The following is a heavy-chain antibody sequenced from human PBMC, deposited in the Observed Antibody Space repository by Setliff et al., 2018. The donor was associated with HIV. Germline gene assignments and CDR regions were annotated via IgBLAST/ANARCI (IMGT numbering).Heavy chain of an antibody. J-gene: IGHJ5*02. CDR2: IFYTGST. V-gene: IGHV4-34*12. CDR1: GGSFSGYY. Sequence: SETLSLTCAVYGGSFSGYYWGWIRQPPGKGLEWIGDIFYTGSTYYNPSLKSRVAISIDTSENRFSLRLNSVTAADTGVYYCARRGRDGVLIVFATGFDPWGQGTLVTVS. CDR3: ARRGRDGVLIVFATGFDP. D-gene: IGHD2-8*01.